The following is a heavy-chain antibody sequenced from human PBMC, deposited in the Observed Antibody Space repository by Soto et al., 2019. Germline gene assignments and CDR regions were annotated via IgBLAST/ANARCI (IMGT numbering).Heavy chain of an antibody. CDR1: GFTFSNYA. Sequence: QVQLVESGGGVVQPGRSLRLSCAASGFTFSNYAMHWVRQAPGKGLEWVAGISYDGSNKYYADSVKGRFTISRDNSKKTLYLLMNSMKDEDKAVYYCEREEDYYGSGSYPYYFDSWGQGTLVTVSS. CDR3: EREEDYYGSGSYPYYFDS. J-gene: IGHJ4*02. D-gene: IGHD3-10*01. CDR2: ISYDGSNK. V-gene: IGHV3-30-3*01.